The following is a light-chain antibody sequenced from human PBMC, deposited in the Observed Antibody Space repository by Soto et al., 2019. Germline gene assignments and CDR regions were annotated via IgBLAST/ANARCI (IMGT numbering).Light chain of an antibody. CDR3: SSYAGSNNVV. CDR2: EVS. CDR1: SSDVGGYNY. Sequence: QSALTQPASVSGSPGQSITISCTGTSSDVGGYNYVSWYQKDPGKAPKLMIYEVSKRPSGVPNRFSGSKSGNTASLTVSGLQAEDDSDYYCSSYAGSNNVVFGGGTKLTVL. V-gene: IGLV2-8*01. J-gene: IGLJ2*01.